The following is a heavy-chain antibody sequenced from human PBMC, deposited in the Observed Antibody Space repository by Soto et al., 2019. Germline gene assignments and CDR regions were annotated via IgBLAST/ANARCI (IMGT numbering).Heavy chain of an antibody. CDR3: ARGWKNKRQQLGRPLYYYYGRDG. J-gene: IGHJ6*02. CDR1: GYTFTSYD. CDR2: LNHISGNT. Sequence: AAVKVFCKASGYTFTSYDNNWQRQATGDGLEWMGRLNHISGNTASAQKLPGKVTITRNTAISTPYMELSSLRSEETAVYYCARGWKNKRQQLGRPLYYYYGRDGGG. D-gene: IGHD6-13*01. V-gene: IGHV1-8*01.